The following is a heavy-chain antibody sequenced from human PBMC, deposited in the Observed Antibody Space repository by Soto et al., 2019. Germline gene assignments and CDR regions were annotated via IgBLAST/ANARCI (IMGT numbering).Heavy chain of an antibody. CDR2: ISSSSSSI. J-gene: IGHJ3*02. V-gene: IGHV3-48*01. D-gene: IGHD3-10*01. CDR3: ARFVYGSGSYKAFDI. CDR1: GFSFSPYS. Sequence: GGSLRLSCAASGFSFSPYSMNWVRQAPGKGLEWVSYISSSSSSIYYADSVKGRFTISRDNAKNSLYLQMNSLRAEDTAVYYCARFVYGSGSYKAFDIWGQGTMVTVSS.